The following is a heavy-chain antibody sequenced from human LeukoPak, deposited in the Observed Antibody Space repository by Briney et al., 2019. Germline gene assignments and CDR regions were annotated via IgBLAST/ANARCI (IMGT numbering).Heavy chain of an antibody. V-gene: IGHV4-39*07. J-gene: IGHJ6*03. CDR1: GGSISSSSYY. Sequence: SETLSLTCTVSGGSISSSSYYWGWIRQSPGKGLEWIGSIYYSGSTYYNPSLKSRVTISVDTSKNQFSLKLSSVTAAGTAVYYCVGLRVGHYYYYYMDVWGKGTTVTVSS. CDR3: VGLRVGHYYYYYMDV. CDR2: IYYSGST. D-gene: IGHD3/OR15-3a*01.